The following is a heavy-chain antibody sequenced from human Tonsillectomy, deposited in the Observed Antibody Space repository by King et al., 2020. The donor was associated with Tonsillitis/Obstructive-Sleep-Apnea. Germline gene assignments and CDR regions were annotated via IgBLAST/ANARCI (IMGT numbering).Heavy chain of an antibody. V-gene: IGHV4-59*08. Sequence: QLQESGPGLVKPSETLSLTCTVSGGSISSYYWSWIRQPPGKGLEWIGYIYYSGSTNYNPSLKSRVTISVDTSKNQFSLKLSSVTAADTAVYYCARQDYFHSLDYWGQGTLVTVSS. CDR1: GGSISSYY. J-gene: IGHJ4*02. CDR3: ARQDYFHSLDY. D-gene: IGHD2/OR15-2a*01. CDR2: IYYSGST.